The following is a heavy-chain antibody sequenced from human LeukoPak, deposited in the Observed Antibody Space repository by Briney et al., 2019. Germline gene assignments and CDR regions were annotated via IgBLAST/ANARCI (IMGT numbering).Heavy chain of an antibody. CDR3: ARGGRYYYGNWFDP. Sequence: SETLSLTCTVSGGSISSGGYYWSWIRQHPGKGLEWIGYIYYSGSTHYNPSLKSRVTISVDTSKNQFSLKLSSVTAADTAVYYCARGGRYYYGNWFDPWGQGTLVTVSS. CDR1: GGSISSGGYY. V-gene: IGHV4-31*03. J-gene: IGHJ5*02. D-gene: IGHD3-10*01. CDR2: IYYSGST.